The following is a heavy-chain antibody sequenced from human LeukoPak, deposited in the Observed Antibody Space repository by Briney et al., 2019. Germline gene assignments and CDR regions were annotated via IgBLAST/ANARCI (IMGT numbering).Heavy chain of an antibody. CDR2: IYTSGST. Sequence: PGGSLRLSCAASGFTFDDYGMSWIRQPAGKGLEWIGRIYTSGSTNYNPSLKSRVTMSVDTSKNQFSLKLSSVTAADTAVYYCARDGILWFGEPNYFDYWGQGTLVTVSS. CDR1: GFTFDDYG. CDR3: ARDGILWFGEPNYFDY. V-gene: IGHV4-4*07. D-gene: IGHD3-10*01. J-gene: IGHJ4*02.